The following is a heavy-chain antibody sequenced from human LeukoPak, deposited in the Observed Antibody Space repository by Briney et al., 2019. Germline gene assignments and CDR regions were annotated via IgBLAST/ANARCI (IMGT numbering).Heavy chain of an antibody. J-gene: IGHJ4*02. Sequence: AASVKVSCKASGYTFTSYDINWVRQAPGQGPEWMGWINPNSGGTNYAQKFKGRVTLTRDTSITTAYMELSSLRPDDTAVYYCARGSYSESSAYSPYSWGQGTLITVSS. CDR2: INPNSGGT. CDR3: ARGSYSESSAYSPYS. CDR1: GYTFTSYD. V-gene: IGHV1-2*02. D-gene: IGHD3-22*01.